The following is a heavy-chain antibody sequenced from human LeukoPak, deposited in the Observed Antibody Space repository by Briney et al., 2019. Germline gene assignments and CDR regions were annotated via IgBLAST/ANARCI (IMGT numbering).Heavy chain of an antibody. D-gene: IGHD3-9*01. CDR2: ISGSGGST. J-gene: IGHJ4*02. CDR1: GFTFSSYA. CDR3: AKAYVLRYFDCLSPLSY. V-gene: IGHV3-23*01. Sequence: GGSLRLSCAASGFTFSSYAMSWVRQAPGKGLEWVSAISGSGGSTYYADSVKGRFTISRDNSKNTLYLQMNSRRAEDTAVYYCAKAYVLRYFDCLSPLSYWGQGPLVTAS.